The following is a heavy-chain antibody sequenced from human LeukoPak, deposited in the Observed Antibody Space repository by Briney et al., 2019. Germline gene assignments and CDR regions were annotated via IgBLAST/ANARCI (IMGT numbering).Heavy chain of an antibody. D-gene: IGHD6-13*01. J-gene: IGHJ4*02. CDR2: ISSSGNTI. CDR3: ARGLGTRAAAAAGTYSDY. CDR1: GFAFSSYE. V-gene: IGHV3-48*03. Sequence: PGGSLRLSCAASGFAFSSYEMNWVRQAPGKGLEWVSYISSSGNTIHYGDSVKGRFTISRDNAKNSLFLQMNSLRAEDTALYYCARGLGTRAAAAAGTYSDYWGQGTLVTVSS.